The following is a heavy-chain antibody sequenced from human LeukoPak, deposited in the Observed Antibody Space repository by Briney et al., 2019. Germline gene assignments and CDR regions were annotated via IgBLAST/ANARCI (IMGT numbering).Heavy chain of an antibody. CDR1: GYSFTTYW. D-gene: IGHD3-22*01. CDR3: ARRVTTRRNDAFDI. Sequence: GESLKISCKGSGYSFTTYWIGWVRQMPGKGLEWMGIIYLGDSDTRYSPSFQGQVTISADKSISTAYLQWSSLKASDTAMYYCARRVTTRRNDAFDIWGQGTMVTVSS. J-gene: IGHJ3*02. V-gene: IGHV5-51*01. CDR2: IYLGDSDT.